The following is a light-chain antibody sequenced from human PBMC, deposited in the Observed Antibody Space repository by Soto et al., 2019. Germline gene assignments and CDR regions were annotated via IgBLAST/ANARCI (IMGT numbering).Light chain of an antibody. J-gene: IGKJ4*01. CDR1: QTVGKNY. V-gene: IGKV3-11*01. CDR3: QQRSNWPLT. Sequence: EIVLTQSPGTLSVSPGEGASLSCRASQTVGKNYLAWYQQRPGQAPRLVIYDASNRATGIPARFSGSGSGTDFTLTISSLEPEDFAVYYCQQRSNWPLTFGGGTKVDIK. CDR2: DAS.